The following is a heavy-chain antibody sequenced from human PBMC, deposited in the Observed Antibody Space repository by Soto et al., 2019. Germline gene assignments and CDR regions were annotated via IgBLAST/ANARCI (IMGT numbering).Heavy chain of an antibody. CDR2: IYYSGST. J-gene: IGHJ1*01. V-gene: IGHV4-31*03. Sequence: TQSLTCPFSGCSLSRGVYYWRWTRQHPGKGLEWIGYIYYSGSTYYNPSLKSRVTISVDTSKNQFSLKLSSVTAADTAVYYCARVPYCGGDCFDCDDDWGQGTLVTFS. CDR3: ARVPYCGGDCFDCDDD. D-gene: IGHD2-21*02. CDR1: GCSLSRGVYY.